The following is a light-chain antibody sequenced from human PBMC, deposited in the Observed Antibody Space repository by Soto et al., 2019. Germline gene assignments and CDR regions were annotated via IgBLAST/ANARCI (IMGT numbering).Light chain of an antibody. Sequence: DIQMTQSPSSLSASVGDRVTITCRASQSISSYLNWYQQKPGKAPKLLIYAASSLQSGVPSRFSGSGSGTDFTLTISSPQPEDFATYYCQQSYSTPPEYTFGQGTKLEIK. CDR3: QQSYSTPPEYT. CDR1: QSISSY. CDR2: AAS. V-gene: IGKV1-39*01. J-gene: IGKJ2*01.